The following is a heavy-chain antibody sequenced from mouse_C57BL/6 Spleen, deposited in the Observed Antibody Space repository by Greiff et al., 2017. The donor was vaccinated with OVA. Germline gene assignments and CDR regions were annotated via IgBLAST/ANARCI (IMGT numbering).Heavy chain of an antibody. CDR3: ARSPPGTDWYFDV. J-gene: IGHJ1*03. V-gene: IGHV1-69*01. D-gene: IGHD4-1*01. Sequence: QVQLQQPGAELVMPGASVKLSCKASGYTFTSYWMHWVKQRPGQGLEWIGEIDPSDSYTNYNQKFKGKSTLTVDKSSSTADRQLSSLTSEDSAVYYCARSPPGTDWYFDVWGTGTTVTVSS. CDR1: GYTFTSYW. CDR2: IDPSDSYT.